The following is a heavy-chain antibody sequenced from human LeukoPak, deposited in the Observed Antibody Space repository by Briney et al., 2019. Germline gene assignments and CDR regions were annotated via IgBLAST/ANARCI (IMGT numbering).Heavy chain of an antibody. V-gene: IGHV1-2*04. CDR1: GYTFTGYY. J-gene: IGHJ3*02. Sequence: ASVKVSCKASGYTFTGYYMHWVRQAPGQGLEWMGWINPNSGGTNYAQKFQGWVTMTRDTSISTAYMELSRLRSDDTAVYYCARDPKAGRDAFDIWGQGTMVTVSS. D-gene: IGHD6-19*01. CDR2: INPNSGGT. CDR3: ARDPKAGRDAFDI.